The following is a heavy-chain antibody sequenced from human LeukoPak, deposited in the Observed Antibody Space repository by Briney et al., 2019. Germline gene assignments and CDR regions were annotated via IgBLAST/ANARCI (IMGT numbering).Heavy chain of an antibody. J-gene: IGHJ4*02. V-gene: IGHV1-69*13. CDR3: ARAERYFDWSPYYFDY. Sequence: SVKVSCKASGGTFSSYAISWVRQAPGQGLEWMGGIIPIFGTANYAQKFQGRVTFTADESTSTAYMELSSLRSEDTAVYHCARAERYFDWSPYYFDYWGQGTLVTVSS. D-gene: IGHD3-9*01. CDR1: GGTFSSYA. CDR2: IIPIFGTA.